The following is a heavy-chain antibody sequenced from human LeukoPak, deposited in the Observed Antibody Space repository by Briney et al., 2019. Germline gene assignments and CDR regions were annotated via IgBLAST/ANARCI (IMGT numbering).Heavy chain of an antibody. J-gene: IGHJ4*02. D-gene: IGHD3-3*01. Sequence: PGGSLRLSCAASGFTFSSYGMHWVRQAPGKGLEWVAFIRYDGSNKYYADSVKGRFTISRDNSKNTLYLQMNSLRADDTAVYYCAKRGIFGVVPKGGFDYWGQGTLVTVSS. V-gene: IGHV3-30*02. CDR1: GFTFSSYG. CDR3: AKRGIFGVVPKGGFDY. CDR2: IRYDGSNK.